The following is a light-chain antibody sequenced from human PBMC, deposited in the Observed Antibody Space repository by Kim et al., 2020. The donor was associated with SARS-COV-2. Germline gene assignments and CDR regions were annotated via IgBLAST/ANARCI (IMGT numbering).Light chain of an antibody. CDR1: QSVLYSSNNMNY. CDR2: WAS. J-gene: IGKJ3*01. Sequence: DIVMTQSPDSLPVSLGERATINCKSSQSVLYSSNNMNYLAWYQQKPGQPPKLLFYWASTRESGVPDRFSGSGSGTDFTLTISSLQAEDVAVYYCQQYYSTPLTFGPVTKVDI. CDR3: QQYYSTPLT. V-gene: IGKV4-1*01.